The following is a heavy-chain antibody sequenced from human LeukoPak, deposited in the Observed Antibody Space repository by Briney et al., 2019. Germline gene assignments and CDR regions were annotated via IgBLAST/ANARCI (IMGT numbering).Heavy chain of an antibody. Sequence: GASVKVSCKASGYTFTSYYMHWVRQAPGQGLEWMGIINPSGGSTSYAQKFQGRVTMTRDTSTSTVYMELSSLRSEDTAVYYCARPAGGSGIYYYFDYWGQGTLVTVSS. CDR3: ARPAGGSGIYYYFDY. J-gene: IGHJ4*02. CDR2: INPSGGST. CDR1: GYTFTSYY. D-gene: IGHD3-10*01. V-gene: IGHV1-46*01.